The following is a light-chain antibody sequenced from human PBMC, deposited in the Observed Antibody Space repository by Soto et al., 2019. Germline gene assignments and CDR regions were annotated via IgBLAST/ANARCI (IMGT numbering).Light chain of an antibody. CDR2: GNR. Sequence: QLVLTQPPSVSGAPGQRVTISCTGSSSNIGAGYDVHWYQQFPGTAPKVVIYGNRDRPSGVPDRFSGSKSGTSASLAITGLQAEDEADYYCQSYDSSLSVVVFGGGTKLTVL. CDR3: QSYDSSLSVVV. V-gene: IGLV1-40*01. CDR1: SSNIGAGYD. J-gene: IGLJ2*01.